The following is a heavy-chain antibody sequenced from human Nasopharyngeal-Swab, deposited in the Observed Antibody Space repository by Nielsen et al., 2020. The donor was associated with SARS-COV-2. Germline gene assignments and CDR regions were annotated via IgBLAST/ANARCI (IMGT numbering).Heavy chain of an antibody. J-gene: IGHJ4*02. CDR1: GFTFSRYT. CDR2: ISYDGSNK. V-gene: IGHV3-30-3*01. Sequence: GESLKISCAASGFTFSRYTMHWVRQAPGKGLEWVAVISYDGSNKYYADSVKGRFTISRDISKNTLYLQMNSLRAEDTAVFYCASTPLDSSGYYYAFHHWGRGTLVPVSS. CDR3: ASTPLDSSGYYYAFHH. D-gene: IGHD3-22*01.